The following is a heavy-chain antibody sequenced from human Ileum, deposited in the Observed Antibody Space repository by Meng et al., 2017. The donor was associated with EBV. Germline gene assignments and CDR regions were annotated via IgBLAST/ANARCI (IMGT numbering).Heavy chain of an antibody. Sequence: QVQLVQSGAEGKKPGSSVKVACKTSGASFSTQTFSWVRQAPGQGLEWMGGLIAVFDKTKAAPRFQDRVTFTADESTSTAYMELSSLTFDDTAVYFCARGRRNEPIFDYLGQGTLGTVVS. D-gene: IGHD1-14*01. V-gene: IGHV1-69*13. CDR2: LIAVFDKT. CDR3: ARGRRNEPIFDY. CDR1: GASFSTQT. J-gene: IGHJ4*02.